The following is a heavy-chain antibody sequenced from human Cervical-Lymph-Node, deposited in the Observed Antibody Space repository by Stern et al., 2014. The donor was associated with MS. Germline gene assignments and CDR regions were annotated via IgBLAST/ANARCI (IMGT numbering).Heavy chain of an antibody. CDR2: ISSSSSYI. J-gene: IGHJ4*02. CDR1: GFTFSSYS. D-gene: IGHD2-2*01. V-gene: IGHV3-21*01. Sequence: VQLVESGGGLVKPGGSLRLSCAASGFTFSSYSMNWVRQAPGKGLEWVSSISSSSSYIYYADSVKGRFTISRDNAKNSLYLQMNSLRAEDTAVYYCARDENALNPFDYWGQGTLVTVSS. CDR3: ARDENALNPFDY.